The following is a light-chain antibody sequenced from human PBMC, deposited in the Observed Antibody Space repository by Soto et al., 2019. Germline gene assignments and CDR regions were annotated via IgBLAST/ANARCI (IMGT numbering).Light chain of an antibody. V-gene: IGLV2-11*01. CDR1: SSDVGGYTY. CDR3: CSYAGIHVV. CDR2: DVS. Sequence: QSALTQPRSVSGSPGQSVTISCTGTSSDVGGYTYVSWYQQYPGKAPKLMIYDVSGRPSGVPDRFSGSKSGNTASLTISGLQAEEEADYYCCSYAGIHVVFGGGPKLNVL. J-gene: IGLJ2*01.